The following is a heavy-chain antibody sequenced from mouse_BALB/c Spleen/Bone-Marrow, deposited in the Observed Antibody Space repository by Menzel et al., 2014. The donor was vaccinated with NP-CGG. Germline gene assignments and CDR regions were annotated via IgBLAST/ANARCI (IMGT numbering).Heavy chain of an antibody. J-gene: IGHJ1*01. D-gene: IGHD2-4*01. CDR2: IDPANGNT. Sequence: EVMLVESGAELVKPGASVKLSCTASGFNIKDTYMHWVKQRPEQGLEWIGRIDPANGNTKYDQKFQGKATITADTSSNTAYLQLSSLTSEDTAVYYCATMITDWYFDVWGAGATVTVSS. CDR3: ATMITDWYFDV. CDR1: GFNIKDTY. V-gene: IGHV14-3*02.